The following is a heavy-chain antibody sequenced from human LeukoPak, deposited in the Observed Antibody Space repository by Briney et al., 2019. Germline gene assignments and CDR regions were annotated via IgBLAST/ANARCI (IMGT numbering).Heavy chain of an antibody. CDR2: IIPIFGTA. V-gene: IGHV1-69*01. J-gene: IGHJ4*02. D-gene: IGHD6-19*01. Sequence: SVKVSCKASGGTFSSYAISWVRQAPGQGLEWMGGIIPIFGTANYAQKFQGGVTITADESTSTAYMELSSLRSEDTAVYYCARSPSSGWYWFDYWGQGTLVTASS. CDR3: ARSPSSGWYWFDY. CDR1: GGTFSSYA.